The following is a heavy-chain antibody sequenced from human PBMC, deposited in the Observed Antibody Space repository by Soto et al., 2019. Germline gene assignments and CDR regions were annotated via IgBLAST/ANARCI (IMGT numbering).Heavy chain of an antibody. J-gene: IGHJ6*02. CDR1: GGTFSSYT. CDR2: IIPILGIA. CDR3: ARFRGSYGMEV. D-gene: IGHD3-10*01. V-gene: IGHV1-69*02. Sequence: QVQLVQSGAEVKKPGSSVKVSCKASGGTFSSYTISWVRQAPGQGLEWMGRIIPILGIANYAQKFQGRVTSTADKSTSTAYMELSSLSYGDTAVYDGARFRGSYGMEVWGQGTTVTVSS.